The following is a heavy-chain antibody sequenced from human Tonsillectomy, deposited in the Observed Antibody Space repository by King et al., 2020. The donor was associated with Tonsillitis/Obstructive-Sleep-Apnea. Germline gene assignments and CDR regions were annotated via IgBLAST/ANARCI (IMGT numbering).Heavy chain of an antibody. D-gene: IGHD2-2*01. CDR2: IVFGSGNT. J-gene: IGHJ6*03. Sequence: QLVQSGPEVKKPGTSVKVSCKASGFTFTSSAVQLVRQARGQRLEWIGLIVFGSGNTNYAQKIQERVTITRDMSTSTAYMELSSLRSEDTAGYYCAADRGRPAGIVVVPAASLHYYYMDVWGKGTTVTVSS. CDR3: AADRGRPAGIVVVPAASLHYYYMDV. CDR1: GFTFTSSA. V-gene: IGHV1-58*01.